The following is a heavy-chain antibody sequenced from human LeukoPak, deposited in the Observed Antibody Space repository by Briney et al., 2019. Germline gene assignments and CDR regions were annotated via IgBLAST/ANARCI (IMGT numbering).Heavy chain of an antibody. D-gene: IGHD1-26*01. J-gene: IGHJ4*02. V-gene: IGHV4-59*08. Sequence: ESLSLTRTVSGGSIRSYYWSWIRQPPGKGLEWIGNIYYSGSTNYNPSLKSRVTISVDTSNNQFSLKLWSVTAADTAVDYCARGVVGSTVDFLGQGTLVTVSS. CDR1: GGSIRSYY. CDR2: IYYSGST. CDR3: ARGVVGSTVDF.